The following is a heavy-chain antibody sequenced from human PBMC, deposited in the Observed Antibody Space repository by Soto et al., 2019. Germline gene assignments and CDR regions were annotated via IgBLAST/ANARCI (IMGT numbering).Heavy chain of an antibody. CDR2: VSYSDSS. CDR3: AREGWYCDSSALRRTHYFDY. Sequence: QVQLQESGPGLVKPSETLSLTCTVSGGSMNNFYWSWIRQPPGKGLEWIGYVSYSDSSNYNPSLKTRVTIASTTSKNQFSLELTSVTAAHSAAYYCAREGWYCDSSALRRTHYFDYWGQGTLVTVSS. V-gene: IGHV4-59*01. CDR1: GGSMNNFY. D-gene: IGHD3-22*01. J-gene: IGHJ4*02.